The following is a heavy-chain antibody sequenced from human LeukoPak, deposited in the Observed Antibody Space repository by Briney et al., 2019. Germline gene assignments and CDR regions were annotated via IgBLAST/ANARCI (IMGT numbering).Heavy chain of an antibody. CDR1: GFTFSSYE. Sequence: QPGVSLRLSCAASGFTFSSYEMNWVRQAPGKGLEWGSYISSSWFTIYYADAVKGRFTISRDDAKNCVYLQMNSTRAENTAVYYCAELGITMIGGVWGKGTTVTISS. CDR2: ISSSWFTI. V-gene: IGHV3-48*03. J-gene: IGHJ6*04. D-gene: IGHD3-10*02. CDR3: AELGITMIGGV.